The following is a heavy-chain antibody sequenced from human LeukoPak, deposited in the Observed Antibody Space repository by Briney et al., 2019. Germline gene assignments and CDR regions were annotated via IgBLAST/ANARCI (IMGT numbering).Heavy chain of an antibody. Sequence: SVKVSCKASGGTFSSYAISWVRQAPGQGLEWMGGIIPIFGTANYAQKFQGRVTITTDESTSTAYMELSSLSSEDTAVYYCARYAYDSSGYYPYYFDYWGQGTLVTVSS. CDR1: GGTFSSYA. V-gene: IGHV1-69*05. CDR2: IIPIFGTA. CDR3: ARYAYDSSGYYPYYFDY. D-gene: IGHD3-22*01. J-gene: IGHJ4*02.